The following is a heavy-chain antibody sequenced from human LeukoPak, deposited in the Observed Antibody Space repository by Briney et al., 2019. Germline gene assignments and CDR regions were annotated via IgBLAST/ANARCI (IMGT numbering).Heavy chain of an antibody. CDR2: IKQDGSEK. J-gene: IGHJ4*02. CDR1: GFTFSSYW. Sequence: GGSLRLSCAASGFTFSSYWMSWVRQAPGKGLEWVANIKQDGSEKYYVDSMKGRFTISRDNAKNSLYLQMNSLRAEDTAVYYCARARDYDSTDFDYWGQGTLVTVSS. V-gene: IGHV3-7*01. CDR3: ARARDYDSTDFDY. D-gene: IGHD3-22*01.